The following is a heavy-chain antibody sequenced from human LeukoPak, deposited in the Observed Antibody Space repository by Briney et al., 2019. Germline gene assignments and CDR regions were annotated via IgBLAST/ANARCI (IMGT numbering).Heavy chain of an antibody. CDR2: FDPEDGET. CDR1: GYTLTELS. J-gene: IGHJ3*02. CDR3: ATERYVWGTPTGAFDI. V-gene: IGHV1-24*01. D-gene: IGHD3-16*01. Sequence: ASVKVSCKDSGYTLTELSMHWVRQAPGKGLEWMGGFDPEDGETIYAQKFQGRVTMTEDTSTDTAYMELSSLRSEDTAVYYCATERYVWGTPTGAFDIWGQGTTVTVSS.